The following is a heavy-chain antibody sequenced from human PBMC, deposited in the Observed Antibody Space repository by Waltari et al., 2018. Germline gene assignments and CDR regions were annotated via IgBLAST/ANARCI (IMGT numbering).Heavy chain of an antibody. CDR2: IIPIFGTA. D-gene: IGHD6-6*01. Sequence: QVQLVQSGAEVKKPGSSVKVSCKASGGTFSSYAISWVRQAPGQGLEWMGWIIPIFGTANYAQKFQGRVTITADKSTSTAYMELSSLRSEDTAVYYCARSRGYSSSSGVTFDYWGQGTLVTVSS. J-gene: IGHJ4*02. CDR1: GGTFSSYA. CDR3: ARSRGYSSSSGVTFDY. V-gene: IGHV1-69*14.